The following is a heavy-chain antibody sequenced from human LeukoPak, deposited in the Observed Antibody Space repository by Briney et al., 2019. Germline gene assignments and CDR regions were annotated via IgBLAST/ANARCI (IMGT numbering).Heavy chain of an antibody. CDR1: GGSINSGAYY. V-gene: IGHV4-30-4*08. Sequence: SETLSLTCSVSGGSINSGAYYWSWIRQPPGKGLEWIGYIYHSGHTYYTPSLKSRVTITVDTYKSHFSLKLSSVTAADTAFYYCARLNCSGGSCYSVDHWGQGTLVTVSS. CDR2: IYHSGHT. J-gene: IGHJ5*02. D-gene: IGHD2-15*01. CDR3: ARLNCSGGSCYSVDH.